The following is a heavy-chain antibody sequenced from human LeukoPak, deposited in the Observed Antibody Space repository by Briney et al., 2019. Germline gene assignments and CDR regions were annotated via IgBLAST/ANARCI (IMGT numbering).Heavy chain of an antibody. CDR2: IDPRDSYT. J-gene: IGHJ4*02. V-gene: IGHV5-10-1*01. Sequence: VESLRISCKGSGYTFTSYWISWVRQMPGKGLEWMGRIDPRDSYTKYSPFFEGHLTISVDKSISTAYLQWSSLKASDTAMYYCARGGTGYYLDYWGQGTLVTVSS. CDR3: ARGGTGYYLDY. CDR1: GYTFTSYW. D-gene: IGHD1-7*01.